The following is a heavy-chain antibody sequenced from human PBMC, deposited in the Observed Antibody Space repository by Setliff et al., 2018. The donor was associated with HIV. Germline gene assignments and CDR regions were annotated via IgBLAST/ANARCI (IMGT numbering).Heavy chain of an antibody. D-gene: IGHD3-10*01. Sequence: ASVKVSCKASGYTFTTYDITWVRQAPGQGLEWLGWISPYNGHTNFAQKFQGRVTMTTDTATSTAYMEVRSLRSDDTAVYYCARTIGLLWFGELDSWGQGTPVTVSS. CDR3: ARTIGLLWFGELDS. CDR1: GYTFTTYD. V-gene: IGHV1-18*01. CDR2: ISPYNGHT. J-gene: IGHJ5*01.